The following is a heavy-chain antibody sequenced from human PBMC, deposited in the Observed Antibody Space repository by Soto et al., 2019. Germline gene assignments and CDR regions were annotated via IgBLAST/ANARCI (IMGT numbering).Heavy chain of an antibody. CDR3: ATQEVGGSYVYTFDP. V-gene: IGHV4-39*01. CDR2: IYYSGST. Sequence: SETLSLTCTVSGGSISSSSYYRGWIRQPPGKGLEWIGSIYYSGSTYYNPSLKSRVTISVDTSKNHFSLKLSSVTAADTAVYYCATQEVGGSYVYTFDPWGQGTLVNVSS. D-gene: IGHD1-26*01. J-gene: IGHJ5*02. CDR1: GGSISSSSYY.